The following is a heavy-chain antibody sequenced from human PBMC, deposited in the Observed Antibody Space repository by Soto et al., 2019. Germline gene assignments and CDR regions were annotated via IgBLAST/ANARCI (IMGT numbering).Heavy chain of an antibody. V-gene: IGHV1-69*01. J-gene: IGHJ4*02. CDR3: ARANAVGATNLNYFDY. D-gene: IGHD1-26*01. Sequence: QVQLVQSGAEVKKPGSSVKVSCKASGGTFSSYAISWVRQAPGQGLEWMGGIIPIFGTANYAQKFQGRVTITADESTSTAYMELRSLRSEDTAVYYCARANAVGATNLNYFDYWGQGTLVTVSS. CDR1: GGTFSSYA. CDR2: IIPIFGTA.